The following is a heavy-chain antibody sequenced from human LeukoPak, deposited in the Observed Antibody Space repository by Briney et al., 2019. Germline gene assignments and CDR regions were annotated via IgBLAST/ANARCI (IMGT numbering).Heavy chain of an antibody. V-gene: IGHV3-11*04. D-gene: IGHD6-6*01. Sequence: GGSLRLSCAASGFTFSDYYMSWIRQAPGKGLEWVSYISSSGSTIYYADSVKGRFTISRDNAKNSLYLQMNSLRAEDTAVYYCARDSARIAARFEDYFDYWGQGTLVTVSS. J-gene: IGHJ4*02. CDR3: ARDSARIAARFEDYFDY. CDR1: GFTFSDYY. CDR2: ISSSGSTI.